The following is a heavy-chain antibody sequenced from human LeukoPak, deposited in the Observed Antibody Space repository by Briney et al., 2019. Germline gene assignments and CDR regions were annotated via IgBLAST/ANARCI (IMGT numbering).Heavy chain of an antibody. Sequence: GGSLRLSCAASGFTFSSYAMSWVRQAPGKGLEWVSAISGSGGSTYYADSVKGRFTISRDNSKNTLYLQMNSLRAEDTAVYYCAKDLYSSSSGYGAFDIWGQGTMVTVSS. CDR2: ISGSGGST. CDR1: GFTFSSYA. V-gene: IGHV3-23*01. D-gene: IGHD6-6*01. J-gene: IGHJ3*02. CDR3: AKDLYSSSSGYGAFDI.